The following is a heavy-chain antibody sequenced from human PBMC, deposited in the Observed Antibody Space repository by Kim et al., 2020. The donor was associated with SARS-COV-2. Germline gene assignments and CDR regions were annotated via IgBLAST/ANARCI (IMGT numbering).Heavy chain of an antibody. CDR2: ISSSSSYT. CDR3: VRGFEGKGWYFDL. D-gene: IGHD6-13*01. J-gene: IGHJ2*01. V-gene: IGHV3-11*05. Sequence: GGSLRLSCAASGFTFSDYYMSWIRQAPGKGLEWVSYISSSSSYTNYADSVKGRFTISRDNAKNSLYLQMNSLRAEDTAVYYCVRGFEGKGWYFDLWGRGTLVTVSS. CDR1: GFTFSDYY.